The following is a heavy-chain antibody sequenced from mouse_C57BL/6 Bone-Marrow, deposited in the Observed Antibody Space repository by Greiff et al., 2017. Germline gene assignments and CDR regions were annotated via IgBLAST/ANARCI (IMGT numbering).Heavy chain of an antibody. Sequence: QVQLQQSGAELVRPGASVKLSCKASGYTFTDYYINWVKQRPGQGLEWIARIYPGSGNTYYNEKFKGKATLTAEKSSSTAYMQLSSLTSEDSAVYVCARESRCLLRLYYAMDYWGQKTSVTASS. CDR2: IYPGSGNT. D-gene: IGHD2-3*01. J-gene: IGHJ4*01. CDR3: ARESRCLLRLYYAMDY. V-gene: IGHV1-76*01. CDR1: GYTFTDYY.